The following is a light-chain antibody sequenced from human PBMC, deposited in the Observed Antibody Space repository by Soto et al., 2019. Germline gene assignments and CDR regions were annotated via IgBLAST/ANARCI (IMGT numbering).Light chain of an antibody. J-gene: IGKJ1*01. CDR3: QQYGSSPWT. V-gene: IGKV3-20*01. Sequence: DIVVTQSPATLSASPGERVTLSCRASQSVSSNLAWYQQKPGQAPRLLIYGASSRATGIPDRFSGSGSGTDFTLTISRLEPEDFAVYYCQQYGSSPWTFGQGTKVDIK. CDR1: QSVSSN. CDR2: GAS.